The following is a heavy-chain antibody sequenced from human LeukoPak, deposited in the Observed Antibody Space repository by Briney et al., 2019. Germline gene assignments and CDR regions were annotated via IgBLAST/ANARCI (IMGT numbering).Heavy chain of an antibody. V-gene: IGHV1-18*01. D-gene: IGHD5-12*01. J-gene: IGHJ4*02. CDR3: ARDLSAYSGYDLGLFDY. Sequence: ASVKVSCKASGYTFTSYGISWVRQAPGQGLEWMGWISAYNGNTNYAQKLQGRVTMTTDTSTSTAYMELRSLRSDDTAVYYCARDLSAYSGYDLGLFDYWGQGTLVTVS. CDR1: GYTFTSYG. CDR2: ISAYNGNT.